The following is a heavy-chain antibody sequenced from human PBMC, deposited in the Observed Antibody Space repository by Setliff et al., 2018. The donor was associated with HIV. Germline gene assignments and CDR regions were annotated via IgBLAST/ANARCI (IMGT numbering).Heavy chain of an antibody. CDR1: GFTFSSDW. D-gene: IGHD3-22*01. J-gene: IGHJ3*02. Sequence: PGESLKISCAASGFTFSSDWMSWVRQAPGKGLEWVANIRADENEKEYVDSVKGRFTISRDNAKNSLYLQMNSLRAEDTAVYYCARGCLPCYDSSGYSYDTFDIWGQGTMVTVSS. V-gene: IGHV3-7*01. CDR2: IRADENEK. CDR3: ARGCLPCYDSSGYSYDTFDI.